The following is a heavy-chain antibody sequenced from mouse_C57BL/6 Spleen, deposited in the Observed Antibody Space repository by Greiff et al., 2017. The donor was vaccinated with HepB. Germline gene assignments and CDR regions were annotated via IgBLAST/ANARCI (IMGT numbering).Heavy chain of an antibody. CDR3: ARTITTVVATDWYFDV. V-gene: IGHV1-55*01. D-gene: IGHD1-1*01. J-gene: IGHJ1*03. CDR2: IYPGSGST. CDR1: GYTFTSYW. Sequence: VQLQQPGAELVKPGASVKMSCKASGYTFTSYWITWVKQRPGQGLEWIGDIYPGSGSTNYNEKFKSKATLTVDTSSSTAYMQLSSLTSEDSAVYYCARTITTVVATDWYFDVWGTGTTVTVSS.